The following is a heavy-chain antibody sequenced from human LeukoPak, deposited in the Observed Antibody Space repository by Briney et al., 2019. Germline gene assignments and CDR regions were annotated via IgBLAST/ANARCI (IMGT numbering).Heavy chain of an antibody. V-gene: IGHV1-2*02. CDR3: AREAGYCSSTSCYRRAFDI. Sequence: ASVKVSCKASGYTFTGYYMHWVRQAPGQGLEWMGWINPNSGGTNYAQKFQGRVTMTRDTSISTAYMELSRLRSDDTAVYYCAREAGYCSSTSCYRRAFDIWGQGIMVTVSS. J-gene: IGHJ3*02. CDR1: GYTFTGYY. CDR2: INPNSGGT. D-gene: IGHD2-2*02.